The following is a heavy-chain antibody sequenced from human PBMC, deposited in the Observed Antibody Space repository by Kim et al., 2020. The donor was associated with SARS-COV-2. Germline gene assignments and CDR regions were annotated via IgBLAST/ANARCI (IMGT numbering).Heavy chain of an antibody. CDR3: TRRQLWSVAYAMDV. CDR2: INTNGDIT. V-gene: IGHV3-23*01. CDR1: GFSFTDYA. D-gene: IGHD3-16*01. Sequence: GGSLRLSCAASGFSFTDYAMIWVRQAPGKGLESLSAINTNGDITYYSDSVKGRFTISRDNSKNTLYLQLNSLRAEDTAIYHCTRRQLWSVAYAMDVWGQGTTVTVSS. J-gene: IGHJ6*02.